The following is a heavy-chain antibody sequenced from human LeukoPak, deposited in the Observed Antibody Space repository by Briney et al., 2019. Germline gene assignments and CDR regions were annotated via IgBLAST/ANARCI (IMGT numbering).Heavy chain of an antibody. CDR2: IWYDGSNE. D-gene: IGHD2-8*01. CDR3: AKAIMVYAMQFDY. J-gene: IGHJ4*02. V-gene: IGHV3-33*06. Sequence: GGSLRLSCAASGFTFRNHGMHWVRQAPGKGLEWAAVIWYDGSNEYYADSVKGRFTNSRDNSKNTLYLQMNSLRAEDTAVYYCAKAIMVYAMQFDYWGQGTLVTVSS. CDR1: GFTFRNHG.